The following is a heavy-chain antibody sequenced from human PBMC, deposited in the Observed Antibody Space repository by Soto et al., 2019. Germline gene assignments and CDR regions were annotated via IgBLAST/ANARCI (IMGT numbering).Heavy chain of an antibody. D-gene: IGHD2-21*01. CDR1: GFTFNTYS. V-gene: IGHV3-21*06. J-gene: IGHJ3*01. Sequence: EVQLVESGGGLVQPGGSLRLSCAASGFTFNTYSMNWVRQAPGKGLEWVSAISSYRKYADSEKGRFTISRDDAKNSLYLQMNNLRVEDTAVYYCARRCGSGAAGCYSFEDFDFWGQGAIVAVAA. CDR2: ISSYR. CDR3: ARRCGSGAAGCYSFEDFDF.